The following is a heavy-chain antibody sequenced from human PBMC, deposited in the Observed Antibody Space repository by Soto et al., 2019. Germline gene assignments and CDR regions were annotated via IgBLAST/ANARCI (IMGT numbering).Heavy chain of an antibody. CDR3: AKDRYLHHDSSCYLFDN. J-gene: IGHJ5*02. D-gene: IGHD3-22*01. CDR2: ISRYGDCT. Sequence: EGQLLESGGDLIQPGGSLRLSCAASGFTFNIYAMTWVRQAPGKGLEWVSAISRYGDCTYYADPVEGRFTSSRDNSTNPLYLQTNSLRAEDTAVCYCAKDRYLHHDSSCYLFDNWGQGTLVTVSS. CDR1: GFTFNIYA. V-gene: IGHV3-23*01.